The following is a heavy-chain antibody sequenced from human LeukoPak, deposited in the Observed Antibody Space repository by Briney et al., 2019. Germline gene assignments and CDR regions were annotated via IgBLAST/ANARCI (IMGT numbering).Heavy chain of an antibody. J-gene: IGHJ4*02. Sequence: GGSLRLSCAAPGFNFSSYAMHWVRQAPVKGLAMVAVVSYDVSNKYYVDSVKGRFTISRDNSKNTIYLQMNSLRAEDTAVYYCARDGQRDGNSYDYFDYWGQGTLVTVSS. D-gene: IGHD5-24*01. CDR1: GFNFSSYA. V-gene: IGHV3-30-3*01. CDR2: VSYDVSNK. CDR3: ARDGQRDGNSYDYFDY.